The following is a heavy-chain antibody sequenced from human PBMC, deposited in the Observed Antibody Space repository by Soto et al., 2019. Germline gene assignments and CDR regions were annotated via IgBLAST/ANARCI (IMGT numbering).Heavy chain of an antibody. V-gene: IGHV2-5*02. CDR3: ARLHPFYYFDY. J-gene: IGHJ4*02. D-gene: IGHD4-4*01. CDR1: GFSLTTNGVG. Sequence: QITLKESGPTLVKPTQTLTLTCTSSGFSLTTNGVGVGWIRQPPGKALEWLGIIYWDNDKRSSPSLKSRLSITKATSKNQVGLTMTNMDPVDTATYYCARLHPFYYFDYWGQGTLVTVSS. CDR2: IYWDNDK.